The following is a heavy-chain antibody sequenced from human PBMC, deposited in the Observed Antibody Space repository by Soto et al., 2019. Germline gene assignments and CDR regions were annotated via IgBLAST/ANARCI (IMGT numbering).Heavy chain of an antibody. CDR2: INTKTGGT. V-gene: IGHV1-2*02. CDR1: GYSFTDEY. J-gene: IGHJ5*02. D-gene: IGHD1-26*01. CDR3: ARVGPTGGFDP. Sequence: QVHLVQSGAEVKKPGASVKVSCKASGYSFTDEYMHWVRQAPGQGLEWMGWINTKTGGTNYAQRVQGRVTMTGDTSINTAYMELSRLRSDDTAVYYCARVGPTGGFDPWGQGTVVTVSS.